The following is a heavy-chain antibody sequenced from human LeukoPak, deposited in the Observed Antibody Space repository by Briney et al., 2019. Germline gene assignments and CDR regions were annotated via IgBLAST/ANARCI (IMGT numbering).Heavy chain of an antibody. Sequence: GTSVKVSCKASGYTFTSYGISWVRQAPGQGLEWMGWVNPNSGGTNCAQKFQGRVTMTRDTSISTAYMELSRLRSDDTAVYYCATLYIVVVPAAIGEYDAFDIWGQGTMVTVSS. CDR1: GYTFTSYG. J-gene: IGHJ3*02. CDR3: ATLYIVVVPAAIGEYDAFDI. D-gene: IGHD2-2*01. CDR2: VNPNSGGT. V-gene: IGHV1-2*02.